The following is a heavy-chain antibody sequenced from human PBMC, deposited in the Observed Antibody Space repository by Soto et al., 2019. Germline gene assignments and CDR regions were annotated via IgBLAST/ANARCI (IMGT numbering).Heavy chain of an antibody. J-gene: IGHJ3*02. CDR2: IIPIFGTA. Sequence: SVKVSCKASGGTFSSYAISWVRQAPGQGLEWMGGIIPIFGTANYAQKFQGRVTITADKSSSTAYMEPSSLRSEDTAVYYCARAGRATKQLVLRLRGNAFDIWGQGTMVTVSS. CDR3: ARAGRATKQLVLRLRGNAFDI. D-gene: IGHD6-6*01. V-gene: IGHV1-69*06. CDR1: GGTFSSYA.